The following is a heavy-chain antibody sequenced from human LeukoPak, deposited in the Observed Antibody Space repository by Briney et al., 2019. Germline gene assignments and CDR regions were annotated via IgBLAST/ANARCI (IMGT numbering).Heavy chain of an antibody. J-gene: IGHJ6*02. CDR2: IYTSGST. V-gene: IGHV4-4*07. CDR1: GGSISSYY. Sequence: PSETLSLTCTVSGGSISSYYWSWIRQPAGKGLEWIGRIYTSGSTNYNPSLKSRVTVSVDTSKNQFSLKLSSVTAADTAVYYCARGCSSTSRYYYYGMDVWGQGTTVTVSS. CDR3: ARGCSSTSRYYYYGMDV. D-gene: IGHD2-2*01.